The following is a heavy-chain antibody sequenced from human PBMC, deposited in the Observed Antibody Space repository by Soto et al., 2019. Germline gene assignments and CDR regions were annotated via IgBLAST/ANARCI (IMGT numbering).Heavy chain of an antibody. Sequence: GGSPRLSCAASGFTFSSYAMHWVRQAPGKGLEYVSAISSNGGSTYYANSVKGRFTISRDNSKNTLYLQMGSLRAEDMAVYYCARRGSGSPKIYDAFDIWGQGTMVTVSS. CDR3: ARRGSGSPKIYDAFDI. J-gene: IGHJ3*02. V-gene: IGHV3-64*01. CDR2: ISSNGGST. D-gene: IGHD3-10*01. CDR1: GFTFSSYA.